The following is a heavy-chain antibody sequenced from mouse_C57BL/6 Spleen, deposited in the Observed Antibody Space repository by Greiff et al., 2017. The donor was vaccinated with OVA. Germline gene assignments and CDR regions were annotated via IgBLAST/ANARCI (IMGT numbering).Heavy chain of an antibody. CDR1: GYTFTSYW. CDR3: ASGYYGSSDGY. CDR2: IDPSDSYT. Sequence: QVQLKQPGAELVKPGASVKLSCKASGYTFTSYWMQWVKQRPGQGLEWIGEIDPSDSYTNYNQKFKGKATLTVDTSSSTAYMQLSSLTSEDSAVYYCASGYYGSSDGYWGQGTTLTVSA. J-gene: IGHJ2*01. D-gene: IGHD1-1*01. V-gene: IGHV1-50*01.